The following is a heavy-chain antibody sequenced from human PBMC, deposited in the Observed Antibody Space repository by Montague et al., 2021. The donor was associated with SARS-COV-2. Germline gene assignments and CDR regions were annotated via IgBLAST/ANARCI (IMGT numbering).Heavy chain of an antibody. D-gene: IGHD1-7*01. J-gene: IGHJ4*02. CDR1: GGSISGSNYY. Sequence: SETLSLTCTVSGGSISGSNYYWAWIRQPPGKGLEWIGSIYYSGSTYDNPSLESRVSISVDTSKNQFSLKLNSVTAADTAVYYCARLLLELPGDYWGQGTLVTVSS. CDR3: ARLLLELPGDY. CDR2: IYYSGST. V-gene: IGHV4-39*01.